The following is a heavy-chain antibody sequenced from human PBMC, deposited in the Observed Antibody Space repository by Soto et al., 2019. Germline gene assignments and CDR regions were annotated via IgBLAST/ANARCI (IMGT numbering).Heavy chain of an antibody. Sequence: SEALSLTCAVSGGSISSSNWWSWVRQPPGKGLEWIGEIYHSGSTNYNPSLKSRVTISVDKSKNQFSLKLSSVTAADTAVYYCARDGRSVAVAGAEKPYYYYYGMDVWGQGTTVTVSS. CDR3: ARDGRSVAVAGAEKPYYYYYGMDV. J-gene: IGHJ6*02. V-gene: IGHV4-4*02. D-gene: IGHD6-19*01. CDR1: GGSISSSNW. CDR2: IYHSGST.